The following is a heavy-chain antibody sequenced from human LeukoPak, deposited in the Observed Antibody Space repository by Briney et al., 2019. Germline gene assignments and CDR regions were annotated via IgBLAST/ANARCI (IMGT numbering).Heavy chain of an antibody. V-gene: IGHV3-7*01. J-gene: IGHJ6*03. CDR3: ARVWEGSRTPYYYYYYMDV. CDR1: GFTFSSYW. D-gene: IGHD1-26*01. Sequence: PGGSLRLSCAASGFTFSSYWMSWVRQAPGKGLEWVANIKQDGSEKYYVDSVKGRFTISRDNAKNSLYLQMNSLRAEDTAVYYCARVWEGSRTPYYYYYYMDVWGKGTTVTVSS. CDR2: IKQDGSEK.